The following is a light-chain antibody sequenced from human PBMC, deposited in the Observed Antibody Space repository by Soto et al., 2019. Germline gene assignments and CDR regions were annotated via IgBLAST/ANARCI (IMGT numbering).Light chain of an antibody. V-gene: IGKV1-5*01. J-gene: IGKJ1*01. CDR2: GVS. Sequence: DIQMTLSPFTLSASDRDRVTITCRASQSISRWLAWYQQKPGKAPSLLIYGVSSLQSGVPSRFSGSGSGTEYTLTISSLQPDDFATYYCQQYNSYSPPTFGQGTKVDIK. CDR1: QSISRW. CDR3: QQYNSYSPPT.